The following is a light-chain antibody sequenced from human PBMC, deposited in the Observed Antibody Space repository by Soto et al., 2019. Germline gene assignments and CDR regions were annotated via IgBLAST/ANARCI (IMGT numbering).Light chain of an antibody. Sequence: EIVMTQSPATLSVSPGGRATLSCRASQSARSSLGWYQQKPGQPPSLLIHGASSRATGIPNRFSGSGSGTDFTLTISRLEPEDFAVYYCQQYGNSPQTFGQGTKVDIK. V-gene: IGKV3-20*01. CDR1: QSARSS. CDR3: QQYGNSPQT. J-gene: IGKJ1*01. CDR2: GAS.